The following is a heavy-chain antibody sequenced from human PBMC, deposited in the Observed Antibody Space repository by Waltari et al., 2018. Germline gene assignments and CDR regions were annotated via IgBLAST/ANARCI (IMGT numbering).Heavy chain of an antibody. CDR2: IIPILGIA. J-gene: IGHJ3*02. D-gene: IGHD6-13*01. Sequence: QVQLVQSGAEVKKPGSSVKVSCKAPGGNFRGYAISWVRKATGQGLEWMGGIIPILGIANYAQKFQGRVTITADKSTSTAYMELSSLRSEDTAVYYCARSGPNGVAAASEMVIAFDIWGQGTMVTVSS. CDR1: GGNFRGYA. CDR3: ARSGPNGVAAASEMVIAFDI. V-gene: IGHV1-69*10.